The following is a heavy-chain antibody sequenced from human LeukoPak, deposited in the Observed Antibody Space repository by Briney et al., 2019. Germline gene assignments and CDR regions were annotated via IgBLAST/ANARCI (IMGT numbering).Heavy chain of an antibody. Sequence: SETLSLTYTVSGGSISSYYWSWIRQPPGKGLEWIGYIYYSGSTNYNPSLKSRVTISVDTSKNQFSLKLSSVTAADTAVYYCARSELYYDILTGYYNPMSGFDYWGQGTLVTVSS. CDR3: ARSELYYDILTGYYNPMSGFDY. CDR2: IYYSGST. J-gene: IGHJ4*02. CDR1: GGSISSYY. D-gene: IGHD3-9*01. V-gene: IGHV4-59*12.